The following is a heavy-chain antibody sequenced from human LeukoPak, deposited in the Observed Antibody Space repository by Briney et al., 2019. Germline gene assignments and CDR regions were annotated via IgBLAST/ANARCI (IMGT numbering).Heavy chain of an antibody. D-gene: IGHD3-10*01. V-gene: IGHV3-7*04. CDR2: IKEDGSEK. Sequence: GGSLRLSCAASGFIFSNYRMTWVRQAPGKGLEWMANIKEDGSEKYYVDSVKGRFTISRDNAKNSLYLQMNSLRAEDTAVYYCSGGSRFVDYWGQGTLVTVSS. CDR1: GFIFSNYR. J-gene: IGHJ4*02. CDR3: SGGSRFVDY.